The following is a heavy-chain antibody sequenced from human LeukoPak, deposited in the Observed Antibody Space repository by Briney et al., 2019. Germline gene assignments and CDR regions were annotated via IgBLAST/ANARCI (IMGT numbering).Heavy chain of an antibody. CDR2: MNPNSGNI. V-gene: IGHV1-8*01. Sequence: AASVKVSCKASGYTFTSYDINWVRQATGQGLEWMGWMNPNSGNIGYAQKFQGRVTMTRNTSISTAYMELSSLRSEDTAVYYCARARVWSGGVFDPWGQGTLVTVSS. J-gene: IGHJ5*02. CDR3: ARARVWSGGVFDP. CDR1: GYTFTSYD. D-gene: IGHD3-10*01.